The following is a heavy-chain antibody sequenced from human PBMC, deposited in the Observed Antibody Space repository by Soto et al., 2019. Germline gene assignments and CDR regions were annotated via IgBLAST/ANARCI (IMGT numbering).Heavy chain of an antibody. CDR1: GGSISSGSYY. D-gene: IGHD3-16*01. Sequence: QVQLQESGTGLVKPSQTLSLTCTVSGGSISSGSYYWSWIRQHPGKGLEWIGYIYYSGSTYYNPSLKGRVTIAVDTSKNQFSLKLSSVTAADTAVYYCARGGTGYYYNAMDVWGQGTKVTVSS. CDR2: IYYSGST. V-gene: IGHV4-31*03. J-gene: IGHJ6*02. CDR3: ARGGTGYYYNAMDV.